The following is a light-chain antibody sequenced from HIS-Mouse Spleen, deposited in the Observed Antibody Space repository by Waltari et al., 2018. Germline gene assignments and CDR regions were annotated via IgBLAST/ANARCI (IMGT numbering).Light chain of an antibody. CDR1: NIGSKS. Sequence: SYVLTQPPSVSVAPGKTASITCGGNNIGSKSVHWYQQKPGQAPVLVVYDDSDRPSGIPERFSGANAGNTATLTISRGEAGDEADYYCQVWDSSSDHPYVFGTGTKVTVL. J-gene: IGLJ1*01. V-gene: IGLV3-21*03. CDR2: DDS. CDR3: QVWDSSSDHPYV.